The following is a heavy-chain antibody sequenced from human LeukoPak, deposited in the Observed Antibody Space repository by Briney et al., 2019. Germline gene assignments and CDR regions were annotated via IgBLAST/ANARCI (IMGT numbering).Heavy chain of an antibody. Sequence: SETLSLTCAVYGGSFSGHYWSWIRQPPGKGLEWIGEINHSGSTNYNPSLKSRVTISVDTSKNQFSLKLSSVTAADTAVYYCARGRLGYCSGGSCLHGFDPWGQGTLVTVSS. CDR2: INHSGST. V-gene: IGHV4-34*01. CDR3: ARGRLGYCSGGSCLHGFDP. CDR1: GGSFSGHY. D-gene: IGHD2-15*01. J-gene: IGHJ5*02.